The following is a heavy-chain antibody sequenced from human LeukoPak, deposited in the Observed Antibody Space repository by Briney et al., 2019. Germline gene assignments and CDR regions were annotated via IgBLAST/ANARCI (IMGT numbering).Heavy chain of an antibody. CDR1: GGSISSYY. D-gene: IGHD2-2*01. J-gene: IGHJ6*02. V-gene: IGHV4-59*08. CDR3: GRLNDHLPDAMNPDYYYYGLDV. Sequence: PSETLSLTCTVSGGSISSYYWSWIRQPPGKGLQWIGYIYYSGTTNYNPSLKSRVTISVDTSKNQFSLKLSSVTAADTAVYYCGRLNDHLPDAMNPDYYYYGLDVWGQGTTVTVSS. CDR2: IYYSGTT.